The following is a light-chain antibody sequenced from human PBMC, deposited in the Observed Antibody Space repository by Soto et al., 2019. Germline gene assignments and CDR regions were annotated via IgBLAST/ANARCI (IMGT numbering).Light chain of an antibody. CDR2: IKGDGSH. J-gene: IGLJ3*02. CDR3: QTWGSDTVV. Sequence: QLVLTQSPSASAPLGASVKLTCTLSSGYTNYVITWHQQVPDKGPRFLMKIKGDGSHTKGDGISDRFTGSSSGAERYLSISSLQSEDEADYYCQTWGSDTVVFGGGTKLTVL. CDR1: SGYTNYV. V-gene: IGLV4-69*01.